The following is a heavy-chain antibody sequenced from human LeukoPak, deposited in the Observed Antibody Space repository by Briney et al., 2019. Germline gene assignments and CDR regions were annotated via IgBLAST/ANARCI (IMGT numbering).Heavy chain of an antibody. CDR1: GGTFSSYA. CDR2: IIPIFGTA. CDR3: ARVRYRLAETYIDY. J-gene: IGHJ4*02. V-gene: IGHV1-69*06. Sequence: SVKVSCKASGGTFSSYAISWVRQAPGQGLEWMGGIIPIFGTANYAQKFQGRVTITADKSTSTAYMELSSLRSDDTAVYYCARVRYRLAETYIDYWGQGTLVTVSS. D-gene: IGHD3-16*01.